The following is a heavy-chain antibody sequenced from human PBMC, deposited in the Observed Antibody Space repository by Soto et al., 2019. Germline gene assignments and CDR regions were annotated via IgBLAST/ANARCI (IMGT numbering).Heavy chain of an antibody. CDR3: ASVGFHWFDP. J-gene: IGHJ5*02. V-gene: IGHV1-69*02. D-gene: IGHD1-26*01. CDR1: GGTFSSYT. Sequence: QVQLVQSGAEVKKPGSSVKVSCKASGGTFSSYTISWVRQAPGQGLEWMGRIIPILGIANYAQKFQGRVTITADKPPSTASMELSSLRSADTAVYYCASVGFHWFDPWGQGTLVTVSS. CDR2: IIPILGIA.